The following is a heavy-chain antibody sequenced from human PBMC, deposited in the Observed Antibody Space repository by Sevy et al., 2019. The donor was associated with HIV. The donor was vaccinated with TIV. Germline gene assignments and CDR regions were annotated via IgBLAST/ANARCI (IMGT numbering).Heavy chain of an antibody. V-gene: IGHV3-21*01. Sequence: GGSLRLSCAASGFTFSTYTMNWVRQAPGKGLEWVSSISSSSNYIYYADSVKGRFTISRDNSKNTLYLQMGSLRAEDMAVYYCAREGVGGYSYSLDYWGQGTLVTVSS. D-gene: IGHD5-18*01. J-gene: IGHJ4*02. CDR1: GFTFSTYT. CDR2: ISSSSNYI. CDR3: AREGVGGYSYSLDY.